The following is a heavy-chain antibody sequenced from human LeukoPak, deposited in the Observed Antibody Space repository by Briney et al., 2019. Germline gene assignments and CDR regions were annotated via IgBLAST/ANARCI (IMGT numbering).Heavy chain of an antibody. CDR2: INHSGST. J-gene: IGHJ2*01. D-gene: IGHD4-23*01. CDR3: ARAKLRPPGYFDL. Sequence: SETLSLTCAVYGGSFSGYYWSWIRQPPGKGLEWIGEINHSGSTNYNPSLKSRVTISVDTSKNQFSLKLSSVTAADTAVYYCARAKLRPPGYFDLWGRGTLVTVSS. V-gene: IGHV4-34*01. CDR1: GGSFSGYY.